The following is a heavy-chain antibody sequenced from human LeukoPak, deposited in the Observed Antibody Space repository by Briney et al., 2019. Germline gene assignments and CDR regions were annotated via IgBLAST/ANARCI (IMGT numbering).Heavy chain of an antibody. D-gene: IGHD1-1*01. Sequence: SETLSLTCTVSGYSISSGYYWGWIRQPPGKGLEWIGSGSTYYNPSLKSRVTISVDTSKNQFSLKLSSVTAADTAVYYCARDPQRSFFDIWGQGTMVTVSS. J-gene: IGHJ3*02. CDR1: GYSISSGYY. CDR3: ARDPQRSFFDI. V-gene: IGHV4-38-2*02. CDR2: SGST.